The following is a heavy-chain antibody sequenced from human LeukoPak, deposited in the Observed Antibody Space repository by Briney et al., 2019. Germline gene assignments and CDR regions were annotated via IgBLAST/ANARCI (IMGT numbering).Heavy chain of an antibody. D-gene: IGHD3-10*01. V-gene: IGHV1-69*13. CDR2: ISAIFGTA. CDR3: ARGRLWFGSHDHYFDY. Sequence: ASVKVSCKASGGTCSSYAISWVRQAPRQGLEWMGGISAIFGTANYAQKVQGRVTITADESTSTAYMELSSLRSEDTAVYYCARGRLWFGSHDHYFDYWGQGTLVTVSS. J-gene: IGHJ4*02. CDR1: GGTCSSYA.